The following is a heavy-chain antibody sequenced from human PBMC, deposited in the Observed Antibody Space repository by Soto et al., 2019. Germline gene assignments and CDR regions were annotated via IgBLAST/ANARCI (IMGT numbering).Heavy chain of an antibody. J-gene: IGHJ4*02. D-gene: IGHD3-10*01. CDR3: VRQGRGIVVRGVDC. Sequence: SETLSLTCTVSGGSISSYYLSWIRQPTGKGLEWIGYIYYSGSTNYNPSLRSRVTISVDTSKNQFSLQLSSVTAADTAVYYCVRQGRGIVVRGVDCWAQGTLVTVSS. CDR2: IYYSGST. V-gene: IGHV4-59*08. CDR1: GGSISSYY.